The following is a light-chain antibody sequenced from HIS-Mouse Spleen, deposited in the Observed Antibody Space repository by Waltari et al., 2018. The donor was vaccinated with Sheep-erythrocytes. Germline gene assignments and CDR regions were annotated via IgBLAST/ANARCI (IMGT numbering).Light chain of an antibody. Sequence: QSALTQPRSVSGSPGHSVTISCTGTSSDVGGYNYVSWYQQHPGKAPKLMIYDVSKRPSGVPDRFSGSKSGNTASLTISGLQAEDEADYYCCSYAGSYNHVFATGTKLTVL. J-gene: IGLJ1*01. CDR1: SSDVGGYNY. CDR3: CSYAGSYNHV. CDR2: DVS. V-gene: IGLV2-11*01.